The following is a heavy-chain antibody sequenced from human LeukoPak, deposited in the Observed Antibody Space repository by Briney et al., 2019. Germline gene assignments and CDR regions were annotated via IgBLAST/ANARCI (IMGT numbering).Heavy chain of an antibody. Sequence: ASVKVSCKASGYTFTNYDIMWVREATGQGPEWMGWMNSNSGNTGYAQKFQGRVTMTRDTSINTAYMELHSLTSEDTAVYYCARGRGGTVVRGYLDYLGQGTLVPVSS. CDR3: ARGRGGTVVRGYLDY. D-gene: IGHD3-10*01. CDR2: MNSNSGNT. J-gene: IGHJ4*02. V-gene: IGHV1-8*01. CDR1: GYTFTNYD.